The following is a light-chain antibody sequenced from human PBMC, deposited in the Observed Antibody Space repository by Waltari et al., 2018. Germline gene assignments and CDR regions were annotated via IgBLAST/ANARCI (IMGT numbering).Light chain of an antibody. CDR1: RSNIGNNA. J-gene: IGLJ2*01. CDR2: ADD. Sequence: QSVLTQPPSASEAPRRRFTISCSGSRSNIGNNAVNWYQQVPGKAPKLLVFADDLLPSGVSDRFSGSKSGTSASLAISGLRSEDEGVYFCAAWDDSLKGVLFGGGTKLTVL. CDR3: AAWDDSLKGVL. V-gene: IGLV1-36*01.